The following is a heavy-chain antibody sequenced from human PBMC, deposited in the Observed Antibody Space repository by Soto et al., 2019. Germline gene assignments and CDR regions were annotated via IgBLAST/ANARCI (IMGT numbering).Heavy chain of an antibody. CDR2: IYPGDSDT. J-gene: IGHJ6*02. CDR3: ARLRPEFGESNSYYYYGMDV. V-gene: IGHV5-51*01. CDR1: GYSFTSYW. Sequence: GESLKISCRGSGYSFTSYWIGSVRLMRGKGLEWMGIIYPGDSDTRYSPSFQGQVTISADKSISTAYLQWSSLKASDTAMYYCARLRPEFGESNSYYYYGMDVWGQGTTVTVSS. D-gene: IGHD3-10*01.